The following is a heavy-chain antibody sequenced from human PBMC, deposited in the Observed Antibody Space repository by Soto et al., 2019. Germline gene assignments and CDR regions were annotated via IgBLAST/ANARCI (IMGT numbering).Heavy chain of an antibody. Sequence: QVQLVQSGAEVKKPGSSVKVSCKASGGTFSSYAISWVRQAPGQGLEWMGGIIPIFGTANYEQKFQGRVTIAEDESTSKAYMELRSLKSEDTAVYYCARASGDSGTLGAYCYCGMDVGGQGTTVTVSS. CDR1: GGTFSSYA. CDR3: ARASGDSGTLGAYCYCGMDV. D-gene: IGHD1-1*01. CDR2: IIPIFGTA. V-gene: IGHV1-69*01. J-gene: IGHJ6*02.